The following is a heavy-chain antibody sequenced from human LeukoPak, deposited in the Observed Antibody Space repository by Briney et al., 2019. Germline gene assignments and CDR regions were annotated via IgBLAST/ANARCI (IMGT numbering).Heavy chain of an antibody. CDR1: GFTFDDYA. CDR3: AKDGRSAPWYFDL. J-gene: IGHJ2*01. CDR2: ISWNSGSI. Sequence: GGSLRLSCAASGFTFDDYAMHWVRHAPGKGLEWVSGISWNSGSIGYADSVKGRFTISRDNAKNSLYLQMNSLRAEDTALYYCAKDGRSAPWYFDLWGRGTLVTVSS. V-gene: IGHV3-9*01.